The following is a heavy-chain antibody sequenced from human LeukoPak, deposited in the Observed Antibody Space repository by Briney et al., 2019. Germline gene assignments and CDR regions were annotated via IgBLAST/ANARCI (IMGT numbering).Heavy chain of an antibody. Sequence: GGSLRLSCAASGFTFSSYAMSWVRQAPGKGLEWVSAISGSGGSTYYADSVKGRFTISRDNSKNTLYLQMNSLRAEDTAVYYCAKGHRYCSSTSCPQGDYWGQGTLVTVSS. CDR1: GFTFSSYA. CDR2: ISGSGGST. J-gene: IGHJ4*02. CDR3: AKGHRYCSSTSCPQGDY. D-gene: IGHD2-2*01. V-gene: IGHV3-23*01.